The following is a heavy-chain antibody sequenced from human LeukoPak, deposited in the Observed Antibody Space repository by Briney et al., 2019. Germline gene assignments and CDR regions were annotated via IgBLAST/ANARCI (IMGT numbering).Heavy chain of an antibody. Sequence: ASVKVSCKASGYTFTSYGISWVRQAPGQGLEWMGWISAYNGNTNYAQKLQGRVTMTTDTSTSTAYMELRSLRSDDTAVYYCASLRVKSGYYYVGRGSFFDYWGQGTLVTVSS. V-gene: IGHV1-18*01. CDR2: ISAYNGNT. CDR1: GYTFTSYG. CDR3: ASLRVKSGYYYVGRGSFFDY. J-gene: IGHJ4*02. D-gene: IGHD3-22*01.